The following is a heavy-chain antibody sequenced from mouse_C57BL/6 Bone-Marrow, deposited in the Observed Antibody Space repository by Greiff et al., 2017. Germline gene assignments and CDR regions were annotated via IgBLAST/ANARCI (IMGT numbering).Heavy chain of an antibody. J-gene: IGHJ4*01. CDR1: GFSLTSYG. Sequence: VKLMESGPGLVAPSQSLSITCTVSGFSLTSYGVHWVRQPPGKGLEWLVVIWSDGSTTYNSALKSRLSISKDNSKSQFLLKMNSLQTDDTAMYYCARHIPTGFYAMDYWGQGTSVTVSS. CDR2: IWSDGST. D-gene: IGHD4-1*01. V-gene: IGHV2-6-1*01. CDR3: ARHIPTGFYAMDY.